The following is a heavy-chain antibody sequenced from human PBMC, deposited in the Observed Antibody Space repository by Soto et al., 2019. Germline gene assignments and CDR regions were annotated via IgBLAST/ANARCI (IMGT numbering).Heavy chain of an antibody. CDR2: IYYSGST. D-gene: IGHD3-3*01. V-gene: IGHV4-39*01. CDR1: GGSISSSSYY. CDR3: ARKDDFWSGSGSFDP. J-gene: IGHJ5*02. Sequence: SETLSLTCTVSGGSISSSSYYWGWIRQPPGKGLEWIGSIYYSGSTYYNPSLKSRVTISVDTSKNQFSLKLSSVTTADTAVYFCARKDDFWSGSGSFDPWGQGTLVTVSS.